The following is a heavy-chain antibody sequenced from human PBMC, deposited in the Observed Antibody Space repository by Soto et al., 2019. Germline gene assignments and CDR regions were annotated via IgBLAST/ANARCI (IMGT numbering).Heavy chain of an antibody. Sequence: QVQLVQSGAEVKKPGSSVXVSXXXSXXXXXKYXIXXXXXAPXXXLEXMEGIIPLFGTANYAQKFQGRVTITADEATSTAYMELSSLRSEDTAVYYCARQFDYDTSGYYYAYWGQGTLVTVSS. V-gene: IGHV1-69*01. CDR1: XXXXXKYX. CDR3: ARQFDYDTSGYYYAY. CDR2: IIPLFGTA. J-gene: IGHJ4*02. D-gene: IGHD3-22*01.